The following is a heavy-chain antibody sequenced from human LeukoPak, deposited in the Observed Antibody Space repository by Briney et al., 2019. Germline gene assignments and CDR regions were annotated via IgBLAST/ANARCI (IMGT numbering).Heavy chain of an antibody. D-gene: IGHD4-23*01. CDR1: GFIFSNYA. CDR3: AKDWASTTVITSAEYFQH. V-gene: IGHV3-23*01. CDR2: ISGSAGST. J-gene: IGHJ1*01. Sequence: GGSLRLSCAASGFIFSNYAMSWVRQAPGKGLEWVSGISGSAGSTYYADSAKGRFTISRDNSKNTMYLQMNSLRAEDTAVYYCAKDWASTTVITSAEYFQHWGQGTLVTVSS.